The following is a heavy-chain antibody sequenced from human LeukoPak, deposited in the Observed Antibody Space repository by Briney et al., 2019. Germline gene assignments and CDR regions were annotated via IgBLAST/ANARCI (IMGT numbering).Heavy chain of an antibody. Sequence: PSETLSLTCAVYGGSFSGYYWSWIRQPPGKGLEWIGEINHSGSTNYNPSLKSRVTMSVDTSKNHFSLNLTSVTAADTAVYYCARDRYSSGWDRDAFDIWGQGTRVTVSS. D-gene: IGHD6-19*01. J-gene: IGHJ3*02. CDR3: ARDRYSSGWDRDAFDI. V-gene: IGHV4-34*01. CDR2: INHSGST. CDR1: GGSFSGYY.